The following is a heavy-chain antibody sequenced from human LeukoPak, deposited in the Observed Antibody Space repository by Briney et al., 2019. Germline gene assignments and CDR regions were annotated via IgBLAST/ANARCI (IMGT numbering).Heavy chain of an antibody. CDR3: AREVSDSGDDAFDI. D-gene: IGHD5-12*01. Sequence: ASETLSLTCTVSGGSISSYYWSWIRQPPGKGLEWIGYIYYSGSTNYNPSLKSRVTISVDTSKNQFSLKLSSVTAADTAVYYCAREVSDSGDDAFDIWGQGTMVTVSS. V-gene: IGHV4-59*01. J-gene: IGHJ3*02. CDR1: GGSISSYY. CDR2: IYYSGST.